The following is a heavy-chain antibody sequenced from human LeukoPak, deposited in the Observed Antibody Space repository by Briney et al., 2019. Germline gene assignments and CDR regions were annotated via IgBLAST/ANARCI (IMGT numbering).Heavy chain of an antibody. CDR2: IHYSGST. J-gene: IGHJ4*02. Sequence: PSETLSLTCAVYGGSFSGYYWSWIRQPPGKGLEWIGSIHYSGSTYYNPSLKSRVTISVDTSKNQFSLKLSSVTAADTAVYYCARPVVVPAAIFDWSQGTLVTVSS. CDR3: ARPVVVPAAIFD. D-gene: IGHD2-2*02. V-gene: IGHV4-34*01. CDR1: GGSFSGYY.